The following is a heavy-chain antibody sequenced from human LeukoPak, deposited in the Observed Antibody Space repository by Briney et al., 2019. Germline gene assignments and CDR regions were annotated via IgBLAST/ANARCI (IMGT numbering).Heavy chain of an antibody. D-gene: IGHD4-17*01. CDR1: GFTFSTYS. CDR3: AREAGGYGDPRREFHY. Sequence: PGGSLSLSCAVSGFTFSTYSMNWVRQAPGKGLEWVSYISSSSSTIFYADSLKGRFTISRDNAKNSLYLQMNSLRDEDTAVYYCAREAGGYGDPRREFHYWGQGTLVSVSS. V-gene: IGHV3-48*02. CDR2: ISSSSSTI. J-gene: IGHJ4*02.